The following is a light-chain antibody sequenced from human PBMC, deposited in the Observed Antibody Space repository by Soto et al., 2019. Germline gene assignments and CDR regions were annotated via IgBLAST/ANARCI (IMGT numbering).Light chain of an antibody. CDR3: QQTYSTPRGA. CDR1: ESIRNN. CDR2: AAS. V-gene: IGKV1-39*01. J-gene: IGKJ1*01. Sequence: DIPMTQSPSSLSASVGDRVTITCRASESIRNNLNWYQQKPGKAPKLLIYAASTLQSGVPSRFSGGGSGTEFNLTIGSLQPEDFTTYYCQQTYSTPRGAFGQGTKVEFK.